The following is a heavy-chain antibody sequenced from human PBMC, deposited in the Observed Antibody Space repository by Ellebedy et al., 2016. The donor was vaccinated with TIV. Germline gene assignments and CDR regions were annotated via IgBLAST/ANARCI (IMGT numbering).Heavy chain of an antibody. D-gene: IGHD1-1*01. CDR3: SGWKY. Sequence: GESLKISCAASGFTFSSYDMHWVRQAPGKGLEWVANINQDASRKYYLDSVKGRFTVSRDNAKNSLYLQMNSLRAEDTAVYYCSGWKYWGQGALVTVSS. CDR2: INQDASRK. CDR1: GFTFSSYD. V-gene: IGHV3-7*01. J-gene: IGHJ4*02.